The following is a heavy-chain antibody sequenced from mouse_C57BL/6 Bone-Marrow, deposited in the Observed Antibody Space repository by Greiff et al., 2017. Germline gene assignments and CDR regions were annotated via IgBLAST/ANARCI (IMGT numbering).Heavy chain of an antibody. Sequence: EVMLVESGGGLVKPGGSLKLSCAASGFTFSDYGMHWVRQAPEKGLEWVAYISSGSGTIYYADTVKGRFTISRDNAKNTLFLQRTSLRSEDTAMYYCARDSVGYGSSFDVWGTGTTVTVSS. V-gene: IGHV5-17*01. CDR3: ARDSVGYGSSFDV. D-gene: IGHD1-1*01. CDR2: ISSGSGTI. CDR1: GFTFSDYG. J-gene: IGHJ1*03.